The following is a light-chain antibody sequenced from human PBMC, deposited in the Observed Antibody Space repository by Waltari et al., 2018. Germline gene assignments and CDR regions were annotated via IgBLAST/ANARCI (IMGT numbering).Light chain of an antibody. Sequence: QSALTQPRSVSGSPGQSVTISCTGSGSDVGGYIYVSWYHHHPGRAPKVVIYDVDKRPSGVPVRFSGSQSGKTASLTISGLQAEDEGDYYCCSYAGRYTFVFGSGTRVTVL. V-gene: IGLV2-11*01. J-gene: IGLJ1*01. CDR2: DVD. CDR1: GSDVGGYIY. CDR3: CSYAGRYTFV.